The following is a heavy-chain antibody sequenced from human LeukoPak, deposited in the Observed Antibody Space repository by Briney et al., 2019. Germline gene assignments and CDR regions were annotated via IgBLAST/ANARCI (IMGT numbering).Heavy chain of an antibody. J-gene: IGHJ3*02. D-gene: IGHD5-24*01. CDR2: INPSGGST. Sequence: VASVKVSCKASGYTFTSYYMHWVRQAPGQGLEWMGIINPSGGSTSYAQKFQGRVTMTRDTSRSTVYMELSSLRSEDTAVYYCAREMATRLHAFDIWGQGTMVTVSS. V-gene: IGHV1-46*03. CDR3: AREMATRLHAFDI. CDR1: GYTFTSYY.